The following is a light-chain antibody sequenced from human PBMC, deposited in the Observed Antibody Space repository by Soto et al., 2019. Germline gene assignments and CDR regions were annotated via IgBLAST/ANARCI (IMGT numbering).Light chain of an antibody. J-gene: IGLJ1*01. CDR2: DVS. CDR3: SSYTSSSTDV. CDR1: SSDVGGYNY. Sequence: QSALTQPASVSGSPGQSITISCTGTSSDVGGYNYVSWYQQHPGKAPKLLIYDVSDRPSEASNRFSGSKSGNTASLTISGLQAEDEADYYCSSYTSSSTDVFGTGTKLTVL. V-gene: IGLV2-14*01.